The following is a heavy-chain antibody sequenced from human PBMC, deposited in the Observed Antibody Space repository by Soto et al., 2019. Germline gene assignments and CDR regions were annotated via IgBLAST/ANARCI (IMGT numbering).Heavy chain of an antibody. J-gene: IGHJ4*02. V-gene: IGHV3-9*01. CDR2: ISWNSGSI. CDR1: GFTFDDYA. CDR3: AKDSIAAAGTFDY. Sequence: PGGSLRLSCAASGFTFDDYAMHWVRQAPGKGLEWVSGISWNSGSIGYADSVKGRFTISRDNAKNSLYLQMNSLRAEDTALYYCAKDSIAAAGTFDYWGQGTLVTVS. D-gene: IGHD6-13*01.